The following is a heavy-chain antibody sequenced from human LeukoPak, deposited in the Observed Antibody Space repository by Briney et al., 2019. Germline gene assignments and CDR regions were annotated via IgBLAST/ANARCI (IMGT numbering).Heavy chain of an antibody. V-gene: IGHV1-46*01. CDR1: GYTFTSYY. Sequence: GASVKVSCKASGYTFTSYYMHWVRQAPGQGLEWMGIINPSGGSTSYAQKFQGRVTMTRDTSTDTAYMELSSLRSEDTAVYYRATESYSGSYLYAFDIWGQGTMVTVSS. CDR3: ATESYSGSYLYAFDI. J-gene: IGHJ3*02. D-gene: IGHD1-26*01. CDR2: INPSGGST.